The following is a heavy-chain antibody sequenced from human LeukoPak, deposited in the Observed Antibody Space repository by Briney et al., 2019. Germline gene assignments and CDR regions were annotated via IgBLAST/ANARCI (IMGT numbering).Heavy chain of an antibody. V-gene: IGHV3-21*01. CDR3: ARDRGSYPHLRSDYYGMDV. D-gene: IGHD1-26*01. CDR2: ISSSSSYI. J-gene: IGHJ6*02. CDR1: GFTFSSYS. Sequence: GGSLRLSCAASGFTFSSYSMNGVRQAPGKGLEWVSSISSSSSYIYYADSVKGRFTISRDNAKNSLYLQMNSLRAEDTAVYYCARDRGSYPHLRSDYYGMDVWGQGTTVTVSS.